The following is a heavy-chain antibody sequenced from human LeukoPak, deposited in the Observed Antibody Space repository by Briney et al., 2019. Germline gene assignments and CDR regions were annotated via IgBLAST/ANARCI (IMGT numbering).Heavy chain of an antibody. V-gene: IGHV3-53*01. CDR3: ATSDSYHWLLEH. D-gene: IGHD1-1*01. J-gene: IGHJ1*01. CDR2: IFRGIK. CDR1: GFNSYDNY. Sequence: PGGSLRLSCAVSGFNSYDNYMSWVRQSPGKGLEWVSLIFRGIKHYRASVEGRFTISRDDSQNTVHLQMNSLRAEDTAVYFCATSDSYHWLLEHWGQGTPVTVSS.